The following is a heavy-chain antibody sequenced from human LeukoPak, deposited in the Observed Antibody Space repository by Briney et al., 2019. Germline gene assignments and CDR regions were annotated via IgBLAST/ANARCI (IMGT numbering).Heavy chain of an antibody. D-gene: IGHD5-24*01. Sequence: GGSLRLSCAASGFTFSSSAMSWVRQAPGKGLEWVSTISGSDSSTHYADSVKGRFTISRNNSKNTLYLQMNSTRADNTAVYYCAKSGYNRFDFWGQGTLVTVSS. CDR1: GFTFSSSA. V-gene: IGHV3-23*01. CDR2: ISGSDSST. CDR3: AKSGYNRFDF. J-gene: IGHJ4*02.